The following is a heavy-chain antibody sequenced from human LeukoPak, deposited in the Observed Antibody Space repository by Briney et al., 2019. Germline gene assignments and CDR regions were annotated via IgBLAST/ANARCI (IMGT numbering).Heavy chain of an antibody. CDR2: IVGSGGST. V-gene: IGHV3-23*01. J-gene: IGHJ4*02. CDR1: GFTFISYA. CDR3: AKRDSSGWYYFDY. D-gene: IGHD6-19*01. Sequence: AGSLRLSCVASGFTFISYAMSWVRQAPGKGLEWVSGIVGSGGSTFYADSVKGRFTISRDNSKNTLYLQMNSLRAEDTAVYYCAKRDSSGWYYFDYWGQGTLVTVSS.